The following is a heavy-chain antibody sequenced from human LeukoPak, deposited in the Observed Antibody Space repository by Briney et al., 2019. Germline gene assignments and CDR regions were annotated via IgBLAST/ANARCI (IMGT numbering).Heavy chain of an antibody. CDR3: ARGRSGGVPAAIRGTWFDP. CDR1: GGSPSGYY. J-gene: IGHJ5*02. D-gene: IGHD2-2*02. CDR2: INHSGST. Sequence: SETLSLTRAVYGGSPSGYYWSWIRQPPGEGLEWIGEINHSGSTNYNPSLKSRVTISVDTSKNQFSLKLSSVTAADTAVYYCARGRSGGVPAAIRGTWFDPWGQGTLVTVSS. V-gene: IGHV4-34*01.